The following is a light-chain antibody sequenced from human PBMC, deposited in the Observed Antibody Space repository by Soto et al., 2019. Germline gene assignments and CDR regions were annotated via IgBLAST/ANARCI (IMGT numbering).Light chain of an antibody. CDR2: ATS. V-gene: IGKV1-39*01. CDR1: QSVNIY. Sequence: MTQSPATLSVSPGERATLSCRASQSVNIYLAWYQQKPGKAPRLLIYATSNLQSGVTSRISGSGSGTEFTLTISSLQPEDFATYFRQQNYSAQYTFGQGTKLEIK. CDR3: QQNYSAQYT. J-gene: IGKJ2*01.